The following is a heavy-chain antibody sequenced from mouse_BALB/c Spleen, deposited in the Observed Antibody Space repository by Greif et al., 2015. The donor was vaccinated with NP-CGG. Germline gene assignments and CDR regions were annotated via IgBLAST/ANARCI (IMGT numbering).Heavy chain of an antibody. CDR3: ARKDYGSSLDY. V-gene: IGHV5-17*02. Sequence: EVQGVESGGGLVQPGGSRKLSCAASGFTFSSFGMHWVRQAPEKGLEWVAYISSGSSTIYYADTVKGRFTISRDNPKNTLFLQMTSRRSEDTAMYYCARKDYGSSLDYWGQGTTLTVSS. CDR1: GFTFSSFG. J-gene: IGHJ2*01. D-gene: IGHD1-1*01. CDR2: ISSGSSTI.